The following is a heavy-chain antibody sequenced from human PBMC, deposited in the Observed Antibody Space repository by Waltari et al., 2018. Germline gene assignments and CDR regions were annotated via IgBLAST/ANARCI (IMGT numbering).Heavy chain of an antibody. CDR3: ATALGDNTSASRPFHL. Sequence: EVQLSQSGAELRKPGTPVKLSCKASVYTFSDYYIHWVHQAPGKGLQWVGLVDPEDGQAIYAEKFQGRVTITADTSTDTAYLELSSLTSEDTAVFYCATALGDNTSASRPFHLWGQGTVITVSS. CDR1: VYTFSDYY. V-gene: IGHV1-69-2*01. D-gene: IGHD3-10*01. J-gene: IGHJ3*01. CDR2: VDPEDGQA.